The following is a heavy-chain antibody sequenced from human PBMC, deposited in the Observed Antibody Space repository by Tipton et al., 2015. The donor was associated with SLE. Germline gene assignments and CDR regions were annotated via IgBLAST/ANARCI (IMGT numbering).Heavy chain of an antibody. D-gene: IGHD6-6*01. CDR3: ARWSIVGRTEFDP. V-gene: IGHV3-7*01. Sequence: GSLRLSCAASGFTFSSYSMTWVRQAPGKGLECVASIMQDGSEEYCVDSVKGRFTISRDNAKHSVYLQMNSLRVEDTAVYYCARWSIVGRTEFDPWGQGTLVTVSS. CDR2: IMQDGSEE. CDR1: GFTFSSYS. J-gene: IGHJ5*02.